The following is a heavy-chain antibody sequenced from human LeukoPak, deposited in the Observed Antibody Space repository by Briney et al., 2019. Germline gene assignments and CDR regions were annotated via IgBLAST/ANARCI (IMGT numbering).Heavy chain of an antibody. D-gene: IGHD3-10*01. J-gene: IGHJ4*02. Sequence: GGSLRLSCAASGFTVSSNYMSWVRQAPGKGLEWGANIKQDGSEKYYVDSVKGRFTISRDNAKNSLYLQMNSLRAEDTAVYYCAREYMVRDRLDYWGQGTLVTFSS. CDR3: AREYMVRDRLDY. CDR1: GFTVSSNY. CDR2: IKQDGSEK. V-gene: IGHV3-7*01.